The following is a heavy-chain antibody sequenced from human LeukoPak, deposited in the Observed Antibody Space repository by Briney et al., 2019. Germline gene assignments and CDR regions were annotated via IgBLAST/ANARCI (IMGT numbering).Heavy chain of an antibody. CDR2: ISAYNGNT. CDR3: ARGYYDSSGYYFFCDY. CDR1: GYTFTSYG. V-gene: IGHV1-18*01. J-gene: IGHJ4*02. D-gene: IGHD3-22*01. Sequence: GASVKVSCKASGYTFTSYGISWVRQAPGQGLEWMGWISAYNGNTNYAQKLQGRVTMTTDTSTSTAYMKLRSLRSDDTAVYYCARGYYDSSGYYFFCDYWGQGTLVTVSS.